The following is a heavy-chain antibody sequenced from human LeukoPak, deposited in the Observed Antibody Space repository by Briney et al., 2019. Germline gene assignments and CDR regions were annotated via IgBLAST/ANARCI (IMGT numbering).Heavy chain of an antibody. CDR1: GFTFSSLG. D-gene: IGHD3-9*01. CDR3: TKGRQYSFDYLIDY. CDR2: ISSDGSKK. J-gene: IGHJ4*02. Sequence: PGGSLRLSCVASGFTFSSLGMHWVRQAPGKGLEWVAVISSDGSKKNYADSVKGRLTLSRDNSKNTVYLQVDSLRTEDTAVYYCTKGRQYSFDYLIDYWGQGTLATVSS. V-gene: IGHV3-30*18.